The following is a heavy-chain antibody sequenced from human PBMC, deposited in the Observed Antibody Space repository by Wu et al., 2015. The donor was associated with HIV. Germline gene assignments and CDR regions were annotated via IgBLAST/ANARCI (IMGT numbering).Heavy chain of an antibody. J-gene: IGHJ5*02. CDR3: ARELIAAAGSP. Sequence: QVQLVQSGAEVKKPGASVKVSCKASGYTFTGYYMYWVRQAPGQGLEWMGWINPNSGGTNYAQKFQGRVTMTRDTSISTVYMQLYRLTSDDTAVYYCARELIAAAGSPWGQGTQVTVSS. D-gene: IGHD6-13*01. CDR2: INPNSGGT. CDR1: GYTFTGYY. V-gene: IGHV1-2*02.